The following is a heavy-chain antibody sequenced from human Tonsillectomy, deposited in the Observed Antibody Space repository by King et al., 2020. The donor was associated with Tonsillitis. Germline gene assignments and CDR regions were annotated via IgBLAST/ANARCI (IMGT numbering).Heavy chain of an antibody. CDR3: NRLAAPEYGDYGDY. D-gene: IGHD4-17*01. J-gene: IGHJ4*02. CDR2: IRTKPNSYAT. CDR1: GVPFSGSA. V-gene: IGHV3-73*02. Sequence: VQLVESGGGLVQPGGSLKLSCAASGVPFSGSAMHWVRQTSGKGLEWVGRIRTKPNSYATAYAASVTGRFTISRDASTNTAYLQMNSLKTADTSVYYCNRLAAPEYGDYGDYWGQGTLVTVSS.